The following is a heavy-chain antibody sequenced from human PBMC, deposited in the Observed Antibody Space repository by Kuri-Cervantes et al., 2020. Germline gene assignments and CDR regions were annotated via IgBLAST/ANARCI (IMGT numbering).Heavy chain of an antibody. D-gene: IGHD6-13*01. CDR3: ARELIIAAAGINWFDP. CDR2: INTNTGNP. Sequence: ASVKVSCKASRYTFTSYAMHWVRQAPGQRLEWMGWINTNTGNPTYAQGFTGRFVFSLDTSVSTAYLQISSLKAEDTAVYYCARELIIAAAGINWFDPWGQGTLVTVSS. CDR1: RYTFTSYA. J-gene: IGHJ5*02. V-gene: IGHV7-4-1*02.